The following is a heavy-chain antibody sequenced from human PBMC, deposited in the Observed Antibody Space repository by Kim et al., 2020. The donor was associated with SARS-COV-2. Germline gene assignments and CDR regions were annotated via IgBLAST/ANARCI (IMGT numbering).Heavy chain of an antibody. CDR1: GFTFDTYA. V-gene: IGHV3-23*01. D-gene: IGHD2-21*01. Sequence: GGSLRLSCVASGFTFDTYAMSWVRQEPGKGLEWVSGISGGAVNKFYADSVRGRFTISRDNSKNTMYLQMNSLRDEDTALYYCAKMVIMDGYNYFYYYAMDVWGQGTTLTVSS. J-gene: IGHJ6*02. CDR3: AKMVIMDGYNYFYYYAMDV. CDR2: ISGGAVNK.